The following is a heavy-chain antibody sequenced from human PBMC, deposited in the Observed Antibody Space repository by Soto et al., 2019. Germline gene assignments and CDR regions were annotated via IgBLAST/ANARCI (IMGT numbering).Heavy chain of an antibody. D-gene: IGHD2-2*01. CDR3: ARPWGYCSSTSCPLDV. V-gene: IGHV5-51*01. Sequence: GESLKISCKGSGYSFTSYWIGWVRQMPGKGLEWMGIIYPGDSDTRYSPSFQGQVTTSADKSISTAYLQWSSLKASDTAMYYCARPWGYCSSTSCPLDVWGQGTTVTVSS. CDR1: GYSFTSYW. J-gene: IGHJ6*02. CDR2: IYPGDSDT.